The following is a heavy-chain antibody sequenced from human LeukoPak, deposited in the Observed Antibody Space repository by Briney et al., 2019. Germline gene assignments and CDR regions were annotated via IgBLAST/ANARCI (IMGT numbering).Heavy chain of an antibody. CDR3: ARTTHSSSWSGVFGDAFDI. D-gene: IGHD6-13*01. CDR2: MNPNSGST. J-gene: IGHJ3*02. V-gene: IGHV1-8*01. Sequence: ASVKVSCKASGYTFTSYDINWVRQATGQGLEWMGWMNPNSGSTGYAQKFQGRVTMTRNTSISTAYMELSSLRSEDTAVYYCARTTHSSSWSGVFGDAFDIWGQGTMVTVSS. CDR1: GYTFTSYD.